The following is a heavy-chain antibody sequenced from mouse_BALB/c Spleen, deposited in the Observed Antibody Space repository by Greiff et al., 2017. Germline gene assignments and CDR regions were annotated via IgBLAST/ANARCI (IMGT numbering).Heavy chain of an antibody. CDR3: ARQAYDGYWYFDV. V-gene: IGHV5-6-2*01. CDR1: GFTFSSYY. Sequence: EVQVVESGGGLVKLGGSLKLSCAASGFTFSSYYMSWVRQTPEKRLELVAAINSNGGSTYYPDTVKGRFTISRDNAKNTLYLQMSSLKSEDTALYYCARQAYDGYWYFDVWGAGTTVTVSS. CDR2: INSNGGST. J-gene: IGHJ1*01. D-gene: IGHD2-3*01.